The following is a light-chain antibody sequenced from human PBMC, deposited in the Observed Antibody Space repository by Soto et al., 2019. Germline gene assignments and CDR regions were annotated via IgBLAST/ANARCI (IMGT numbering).Light chain of an antibody. CDR1: QSVSNNY. V-gene: IGKV3-20*01. J-gene: IGKJ1*01. Sequence: EIVLTQSPGTLSLSPGERATLSCRASQSVSNNYLAWYQQKPGQAPRLLIYGPSSRATGIPDRFTASGSGADFTLTISRLEPEDFAVYYCQQHGNSPWTFGQGTKVEVK. CDR2: GPS. CDR3: QQHGNSPWT.